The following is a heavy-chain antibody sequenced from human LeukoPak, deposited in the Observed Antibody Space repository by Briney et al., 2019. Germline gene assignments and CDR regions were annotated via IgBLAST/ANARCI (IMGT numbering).Heavy chain of an antibody. CDR2: ISSNGGNT. CDR1: GFTFSSFA. V-gene: IGHV3-64*01. Sequence: GGSLRLSCAASGFTFSSFAMHWVRQAPGKGLEYVSAISSNGGNTFYANSVKGRFTISRDNAENTLYLQMGSLRAEDMAVYYCARAEAGHYFDYWGQGTLVTVSS. CDR3: ARAEAGHYFDY. D-gene: IGHD6-19*01. J-gene: IGHJ4*02.